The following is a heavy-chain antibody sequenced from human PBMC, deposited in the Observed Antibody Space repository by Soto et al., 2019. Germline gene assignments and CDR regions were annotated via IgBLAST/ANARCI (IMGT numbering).Heavy chain of an antibody. J-gene: IGHJ4*02. V-gene: IGHV1-69*13. D-gene: IGHD5-12*01. CDR1: GGTFSSYA. Sequence: SVKVSCKASGGTFSSYAISWVRQAPGQGLEWMGGIIPIFGTANYAQKFQGRVTITADESTSTAYMELSSLRSEDTAVYYCATSAEMATISYIDYWGQGTLVTVSS. CDR3: ATSAEMATISYIDY. CDR2: IIPIFGTA.